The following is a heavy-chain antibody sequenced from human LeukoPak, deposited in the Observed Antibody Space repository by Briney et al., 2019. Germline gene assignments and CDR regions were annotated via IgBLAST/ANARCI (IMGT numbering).Heavy chain of an antibody. Sequence: GGSLRLSCAASGFTFSSYSMNWVRQAPGKGLEWVSSISSSSSYIYYADSVKGRFTISRDNAKNSLYLQMNSLRAEDTAVYYCARGSDSSSWYDPDYRGQRTLVTVSS. CDR3: ARGSDSSSWYDPDY. CDR1: GFTFSSYS. CDR2: ISSSSSYI. J-gene: IGHJ4*02. D-gene: IGHD6-13*01. V-gene: IGHV3-21*01.